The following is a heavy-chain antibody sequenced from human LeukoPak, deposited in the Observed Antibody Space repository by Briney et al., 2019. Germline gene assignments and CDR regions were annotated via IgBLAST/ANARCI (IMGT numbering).Heavy chain of an antibody. CDR2: IYHSGST. D-gene: IGHD6-13*01. CDR1: GGSISSSNW. V-gene: IGHV4-4*02. J-gene: IGHJ5*02. Sequence: SETLSLTCAVSGGSISSSNWWSWVRQPPGKGLEWIGEIYHSGSTNYNPSLKSRVTISVDKSKNQFSPKLSSVAAADTAVYYCARARGWYSSGWYQGGFDPWGQGTLVTVSS. CDR3: ARARGWYSSGWYQGGFDP.